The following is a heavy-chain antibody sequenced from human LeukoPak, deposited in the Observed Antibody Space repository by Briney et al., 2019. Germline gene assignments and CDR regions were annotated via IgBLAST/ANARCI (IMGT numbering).Heavy chain of an antibody. CDR1: GGSFSGCY. CDR2: KNHSGSN. CDR3: ARGLIPNRWCYDVFDI. V-gene: IGHV4-34*01. J-gene: IGHJ3*02. Sequence: SETLSLTCAVYGGSFSGCYWRWTRHPPGKGLEWFGEKNHSGSNNYNPSLKSRVTISVDTSENQFSLKLSSVTAADTAAYYCARGLIPNRWCYDVFDIWGQGTMVTVSS. D-gene: IGHD4/OR15-4a*01.